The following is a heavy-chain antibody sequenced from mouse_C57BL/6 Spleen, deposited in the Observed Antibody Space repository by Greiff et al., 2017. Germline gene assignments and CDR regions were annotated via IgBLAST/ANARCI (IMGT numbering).Heavy chain of an antibody. Sequence: QVQLQQPGAELVKPGASVKLSCKASGYTFTSYWMQWVKQRPGQGLEWIGEIDPSDSYTNYNQKFKGKATLTVDTSSSTAYMQLSSLTSEDSAVXYCARGHYYGSKDYYAMDYWGQGTSVTVSS. D-gene: IGHD1-1*01. J-gene: IGHJ4*01. CDR2: IDPSDSYT. CDR1: GYTFTSYW. CDR3: ARGHYYGSKDYYAMDY. V-gene: IGHV1-50*01.